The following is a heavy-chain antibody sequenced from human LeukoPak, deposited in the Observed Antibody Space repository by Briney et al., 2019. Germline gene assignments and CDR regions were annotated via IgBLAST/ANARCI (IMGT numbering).Heavy chain of an antibody. Sequence: GGSLRLSCAASGFTFSSNVMIWVRQAPGKGLEWVSSIPASGGSTYYADSVKGRFTISRDNSKNSLYLQMNSLRAEDTAVYYCAKEGYYGSGSFPDYWGQGTLVTVSS. CDR1: GFTFSSNV. CDR3: AKEGYYGSGSFPDY. V-gene: IGHV3-23*01. CDR2: IPASGGST. J-gene: IGHJ4*02. D-gene: IGHD3-10*01.